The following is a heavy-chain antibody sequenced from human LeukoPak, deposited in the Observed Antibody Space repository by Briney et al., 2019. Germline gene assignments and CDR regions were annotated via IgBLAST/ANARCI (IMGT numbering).Heavy chain of an antibody. J-gene: IGHJ4*02. V-gene: IGHV3-74*01. CDR1: GFTVSSFS. CDR2: INSDGSST. D-gene: IGHD5-24*01. Sequence: GGSLRLSCAASGFTVSSFSTNWVRQAAGKGRVWVSRINSDGSSTSYADSVKGRFTISRDNAKNTLYLQMNSLRAEDTAVYYCARAIWLNNFDYWGQGTLVTVSS. CDR3: ARAIWLNNFDY.